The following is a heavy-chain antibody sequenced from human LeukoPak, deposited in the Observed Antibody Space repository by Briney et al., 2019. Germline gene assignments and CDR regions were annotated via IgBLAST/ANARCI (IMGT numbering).Heavy chain of an antibody. CDR2: IYPGDSDI. Sequence: EESLKISRKGSGYSFISYWIGWVRQMPGKGLEWVGIIYPGDSDIRYNPSFQGQVTIPVDKSTNTAYLQWSSLKTSDSAIYYCARQLSASDIWGQGTMITVSS. D-gene: IGHD1-26*01. CDR1: GYSFISYW. CDR3: ARQLSASDI. J-gene: IGHJ3*02. V-gene: IGHV5-51*01.